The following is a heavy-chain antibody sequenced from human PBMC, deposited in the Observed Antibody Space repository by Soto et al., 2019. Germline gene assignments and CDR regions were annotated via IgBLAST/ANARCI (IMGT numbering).Heavy chain of an antibody. CDR1: GYNFPNYW. CDR2: VYPDDSDT. V-gene: IGHV5-51*01. J-gene: IGHJ6*02. Sequence: PGESLKISCKASGYNFPNYWIGWMRQMPGKGLEWMGIVYPDDSDTRYSPSFQGQVTISVDKSITTAYLQWNSLKASDSAVYYCAGGTEGRYDFWSGYYPVGYYYGMDVWGQGTTVTVSS. CDR3: AGGTEGRYDFWSGYYPVGYYYGMDV. D-gene: IGHD3-3*01.